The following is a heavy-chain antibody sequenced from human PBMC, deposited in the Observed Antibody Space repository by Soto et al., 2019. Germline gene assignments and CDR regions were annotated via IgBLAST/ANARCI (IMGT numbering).Heavy chain of an antibody. V-gene: IGHV4-39*01. D-gene: IGHD4-17*01. CDR3: ATHPPYGPLDY. Sequence: QLQLQESGPGLVKPSETLSLTCTVSGDSISSSSNHWGWIRQPPGKGLEWIGNIYYSENTYYNPSLKSRVTISVGTSKNQFSLRLTSVTAADTAVYYCATHPPYGPLDYWGQGTLVTVSS. CDR2: IYYSENT. J-gene: IGHJ4*02. CDR1: GDSISSSSNH.